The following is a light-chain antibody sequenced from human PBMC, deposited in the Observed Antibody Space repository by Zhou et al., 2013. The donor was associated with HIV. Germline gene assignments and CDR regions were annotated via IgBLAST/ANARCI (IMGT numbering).Light chain of an antibody. CDR1: QSISSW. J-gene: IGKJ4*02. V-gene: IGKV1-5*03. Sequence: DIQMTQSPSTLSASVGARVTITCRASQSISSWLAWYQQKPGGAPKLLVYQTSTLESRVPSRFSGRGSGAEFHLSIVSLQPDDFATYYCQDYGDSSRTFGRGTRVEMK. CDR3: QDYGDSSRT. CDR2: QTS.